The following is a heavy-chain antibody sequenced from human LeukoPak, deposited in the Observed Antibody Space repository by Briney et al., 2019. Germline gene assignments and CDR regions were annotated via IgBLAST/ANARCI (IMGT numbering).Heavy chain of an antibody. CDR2: INHSGST. Sequence: SETLSLTCAVYGGSFSGYYWSWIRQPPGKGLEWVGEINHSGSTNYNPSLKSRVTISVDTSKNQFSLKLSSVTAADTAVYYCARDLRGVIRYFDYWGQGNLVTVSS. V-gene: IGHV4-34*01. D-gene: IGHD3-10*01. CDR3: ARDLRGVIRYFDY. J-gene: IGHJ4*02. CDR1: GGSFSGYY.